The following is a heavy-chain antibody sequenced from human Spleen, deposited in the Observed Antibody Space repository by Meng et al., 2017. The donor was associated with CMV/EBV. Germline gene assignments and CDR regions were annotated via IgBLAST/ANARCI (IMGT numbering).Heavy chain of an antibody. CDR2: INPNSGGT. J-gene: IGHJ6*02. D-gene: IGHD2-2*01. Sequence: ASVKVSCKASGYTFTGYYMHWVRQAPGQGLEWMGWINPNSGGTNYVQKFQGRVTMTRDTSISTAYMELSRLRSDDTAVYYCARAPIYCSSTSCSFYYYYGMDVWGQGTTVTVSS. V-gene: IGHV1-2*02. CDR1: GYTFTGYY. CDR3: ARAPIYCSSTSCSFYYYYGMDV.